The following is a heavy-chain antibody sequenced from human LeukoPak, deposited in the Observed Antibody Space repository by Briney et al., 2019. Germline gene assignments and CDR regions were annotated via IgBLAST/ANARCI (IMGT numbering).Heavy chain of an antibody. CDR3: ARRDILTEVFDY. J-gene: IGHJ4*02. Sequence: GGSLRLSCAASGFTFRNYAMSWVRQAPGKGLEWVSAISGSGGSTYYADSVKGRFTISRDNSKNTLYLQMNSLRAEDTAVYYCARRDILTEVFDYWGQGTLVTVSS. D-gene: IGHD3-9*01. CDR1: GFTFRNYA. V-gene: IGHV3-23*01. CDR2: ISGSGGST.